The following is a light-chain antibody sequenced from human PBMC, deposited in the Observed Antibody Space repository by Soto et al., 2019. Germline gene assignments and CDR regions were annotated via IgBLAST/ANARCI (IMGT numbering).Light chain of an antibody. CDR2: TNN. J-gene: IGLJ1*01. V-gene: IGLV1-44*01. CDR1: GSNIGSNT. Sequence: SVLPQPPSASGTPGQRITIPCSGSGSNIGSNTVTWYQQLPRTAPKLLIYTNNQRPSGVPDRFSGSRSGTSASLAISGLQSGDEADYYCATWDDSLNGYVFGTGTKVTVL. CDR3: ATWDDSLNGYV.